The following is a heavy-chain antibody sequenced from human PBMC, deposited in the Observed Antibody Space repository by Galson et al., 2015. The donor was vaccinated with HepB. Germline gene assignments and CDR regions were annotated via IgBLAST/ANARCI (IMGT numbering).Heavy chain of an antibody. CDR2: INTYNGNT. D-gene: IGHD3-22*01. J-gene: IGHJ4*02. CDR1: FTNYG. Sequence: FTNYGISWVRQAPGQGLDWMGWINTYNGNTKSAQKFQGRVTMTTDTSTKTAYMELRSLTSDDTAVYYCAIHYFDSSGYYYVGKAYDYWGQGTLVTVSA. V-gene: IGHV1-18*01. CDR3: AIHYFDSSGYYYVGKAYDY.